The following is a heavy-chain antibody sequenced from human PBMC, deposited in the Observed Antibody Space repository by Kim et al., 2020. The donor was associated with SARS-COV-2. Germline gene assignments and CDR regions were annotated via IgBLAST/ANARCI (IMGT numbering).Heavy chain of an antibody. CDR1: GDSVSSNSAA. J-gene: IGHJ6*02. D-gene: IGHD1-7*01. V-gene: IGHV6-1*01. Sequence: SQTLSLTCAISGDSVSSNSAAWNWIRQSPSRGLEWLGRTYYRSKWYNDYAVSVKSRITINPDTSKNQFSLQLNSVTPEDTAVYYCARDTHLNYELRGGYYYYGMDVWGQGTTVTVS. CDR3: ARDTHLNYELRGGYYYYGMDV. CDR2: TYYRSKWYN.